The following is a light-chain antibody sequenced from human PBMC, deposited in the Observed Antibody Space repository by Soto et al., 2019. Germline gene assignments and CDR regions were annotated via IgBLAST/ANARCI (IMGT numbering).Light chain of an antibody. CDR1: QSISSW. V-gene: IGKV1-5*03. Sequence: DIQMTQSPSTLSASVGDRVTTTCRASQSISSWLAWYQQKPGKAPKLLIYKASSLESGVPSRFSGSGSGTEFTLTISSLQPDDFATYYCQQYNSYWTFGQGTKGESK. J-gene: IGKJ1*01. CDR3: QQYNSYWT. CDR2: KAS.